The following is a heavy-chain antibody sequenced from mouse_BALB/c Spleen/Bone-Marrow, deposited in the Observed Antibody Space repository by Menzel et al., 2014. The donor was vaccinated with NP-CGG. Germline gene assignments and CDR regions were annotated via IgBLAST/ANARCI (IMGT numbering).Heavy chain of an antibody. CDR3: ARYRLGTYFDY. CDR2: IDPANGNT. CDR1: GFNIEDTY. D-gene: IGHD1-2*01. V-gene: IGHV14-3*02. J-gene: IGHJ2*01. Sequence: DVKLQESGAELVKPGASVKLSCTASGFNIEDTYMHWVKQRPEQGLEWIGRIDPANGNTKYDPKFQGKATITADTSSNTAYLQLSSLTSEDTAVYYCARYRLGTYFDYWGQGTTLTVSS.